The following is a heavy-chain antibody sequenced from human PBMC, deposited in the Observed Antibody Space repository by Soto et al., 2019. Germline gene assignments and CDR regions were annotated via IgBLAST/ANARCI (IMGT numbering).Heavy chain of an antibody. V-gene: IGHV4-59*01. CDR3: ASVEGVEPTYANYYFDH. CDR1: GGSISSYY. J-gene: IGHJ4*02. Sequence: PSETLSLTCTVSGGSISSYYWSWIRQPPGKGLEWIGYIYYSGSTNYNPSLKSRVTISVDTSKNQFSLKLSSVTAADTAVYYCASVEGVEPTYANYYFDHWGPGTLVTVSS. D-gene: IGHD2-2*01. CDR2: IYYSGST.